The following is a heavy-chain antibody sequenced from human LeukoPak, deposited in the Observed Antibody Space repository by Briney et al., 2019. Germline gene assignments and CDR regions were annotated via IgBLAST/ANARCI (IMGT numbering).Heavy chain of an antibody. CDR3: AREGGSSIAARLGPSGYYYYMDV. Sequence: GGSLRLSCAASGFTFSSYSMNWVRQAPGKGLEWVSSITRSNYIYYADSVKGRFTISRDNAKNTLYLQMNSLRAEDTAVYYCAREGGSSIAARLGPSGYYYYMDVWGKGTTVTVSS. V-gene: IGHV3-21*01. J-gene: IGHJ6*03. CDR1: GFTFSSYS. D-gene: IGHD6-6*01. CDR2: ITRSNYI.